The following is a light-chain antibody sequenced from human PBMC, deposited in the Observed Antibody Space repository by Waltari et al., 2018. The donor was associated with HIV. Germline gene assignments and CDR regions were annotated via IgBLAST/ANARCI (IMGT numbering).Light chain of an antibody. Sequence: QSALTPSPSASGSPGQSVNISCSGANSDISHYNYVSWYQQHSDRPPKLIIFEVTKRPSGVPDRFSGSKSGNTASLFVSGLQPEDEATYFCSSFAGTHKLFGGGTKLTVL. J-gene: IGLJ2*01. V-gene: IGLV2-8*01. CDR3: SSFAGTHKL. CDR2: EVT. CDR1: NSDISHYNY.